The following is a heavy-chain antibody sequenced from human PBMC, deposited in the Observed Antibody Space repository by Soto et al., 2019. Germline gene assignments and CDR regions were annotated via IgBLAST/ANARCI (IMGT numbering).Heavy chain of an antibody. V-gene: IGHV1-69*13. J-gene: IGHJ5*02. Sequence: GASVKVSCKASGGTFSSYAISWVRQAPGQGLEWMGGIIPIFGTANYAQKFQGRVTITADESTSTAYMELSSLRSEDTAVYYCARARYYDFWSGPMGWFDPWGQGTLVTVSS. CDR2: IIPIFGTA. CDR3: ARARYYDFWSGPMGWFDP. D-gene: IGHD3-3*01. CDR1: GGTFSSYA.